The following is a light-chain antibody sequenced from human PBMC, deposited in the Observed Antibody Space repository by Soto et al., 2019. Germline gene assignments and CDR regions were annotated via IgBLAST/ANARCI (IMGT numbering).Light chain of an antibody. CDR1: SGHGSYV. V-gene: IGLV4-69*01. Sequence: QSVLTQSPSASASLGASVKLTGTLSSGHGSYVIAWHQQQPEKGPRYLMKLNSDGSHSKGDGIPDRFSGSSSGAERYLTISSLQSEDEADYYCQTWGTGPWVFGGGTKLTVL. CDR2: LNSDGSH. J-gene: IGLJ3*02. CDR3: QTWGTGPWV.